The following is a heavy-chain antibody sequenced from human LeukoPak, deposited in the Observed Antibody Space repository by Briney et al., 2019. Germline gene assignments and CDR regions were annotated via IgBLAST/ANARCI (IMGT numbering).Heavy chain of an antibody. CDR3: ARQNTVTTGY. CDR2: ISYSGST. V-gene: IGHV4-39*01. Sequence: SETLSLTCTVSGGSISSSRYYWGWIRQPPGKGLDWIGSISYSGSTYYNPSLKSRVTISVDTSKNQFSLKLSSVTAADTAVYYCARQNTVTTGYWGQGTLVTVSS. CDR1: GGSISSSRYY. D-gene: IGHD4-17*01. J-gene: IGHJ4*02.